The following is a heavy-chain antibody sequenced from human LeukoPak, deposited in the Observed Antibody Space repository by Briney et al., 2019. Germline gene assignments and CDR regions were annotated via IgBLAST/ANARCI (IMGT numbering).Heavy chain of an antibody. CDR3: ARGSYKYYDILTGYYSPSGFDY. D-gene: IGHD3-9*01. CDR2: ISSSGSTI. CDR1: GFTFSDYY. J-gene: IGHJ4*02. Sequence: KPGGSLRLSCAASGFTFSDYYMSWIRQAPGKGLEWVSYISSSGSTIYYADSVKGRFTISRDNAKNSLYLQMNGLRAEDTAVYYCARGSYKYYDILTGYYSPSGFDYWGQGTLVTVSS. V-gene: IGHV3-11*04.